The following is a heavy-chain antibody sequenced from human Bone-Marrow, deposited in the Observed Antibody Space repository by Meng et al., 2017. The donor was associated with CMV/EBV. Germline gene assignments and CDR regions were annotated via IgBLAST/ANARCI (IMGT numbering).Heavy chain of an antibody. D-gene: IGHD6-13*01. V-gene: IGHV3-74*01. CDR1: GFTFSIYW. J-gene: IGHJ4*02. CDR2: INSDGSTT. Sequence: CAASGFTFSIYWMYWVRQAPGKGLVWVSRINSDGSTTDYADSLKGRFTISRDNAKNTLYLRMNSLRAEDTAVYYCARAYTTSWYAFEYWGQGTLVTVSS. CDR3: ARAYTTSWYAFEY.